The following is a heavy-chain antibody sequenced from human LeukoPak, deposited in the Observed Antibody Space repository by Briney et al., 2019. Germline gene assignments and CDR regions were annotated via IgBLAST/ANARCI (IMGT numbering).Heavy chain of an antibody. CDR1: GGSISSSSYY. D-gene: IGHD3-10*01. CDR2: IYYSGST. V-gene: IGHV4-39*01. Sequence: PSETLSLTCTVSGGSISSSSYYWGWIRQPPGKGLEWIGSIYYSGSTYYNPSLKSRVTISVDTSKNQFSLKLSSVTAADTAVYYCARHHVLLWFGELPPGWFDPWGQGTLVTVSS. CDR3: ARHHVLLWFGELPPGWFDP. J-gene: IGHJ5*02.